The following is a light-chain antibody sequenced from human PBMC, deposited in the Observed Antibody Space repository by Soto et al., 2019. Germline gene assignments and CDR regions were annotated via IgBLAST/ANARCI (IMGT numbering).Light chain of an antibody. CDR2: RAS. CDR3: LQYHNLWA. CDR1: QNIYSN. J-gene: IGKJ1*01. V-gene: IGKV3-15*01. Sequence: EIEMTQSPVTLSVSQGARPTLSCRASQNIYSNVAWYQQRPGQAPRLRIYRASTRAPGIPARFSGSGSGTEFTLTISSLQSEDFTVYSCLQYHNLWAFGQGTKVDIK.